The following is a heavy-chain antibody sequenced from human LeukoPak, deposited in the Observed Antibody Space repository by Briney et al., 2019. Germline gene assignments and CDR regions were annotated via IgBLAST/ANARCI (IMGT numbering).Heavy chain of an antibody. CDR1: GGSFSGYY. V-gene: IGHV4-34*01. Sequence: SETLSLTCAVYGGSFSGYYWSWIRQPPGKGLEWIGEINHSGSTNYNPSLKSRVTISVDTSKNPFSLKLSSVTAADTAVYYCARAKIYYDFWSGQRVFDYWGQGTLVTVSS. CDR2: INHSGST. D-gene: IGHD3-3*01. J-gene: IGHJ4*02. CDR3: ARAKIYYDFWSGQRVFDY.